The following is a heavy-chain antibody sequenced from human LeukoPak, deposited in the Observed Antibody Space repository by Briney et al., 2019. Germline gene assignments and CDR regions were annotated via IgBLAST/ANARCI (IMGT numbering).Heavy chain of an antibody. CDR2: IRYDGSNK. Sequence: GGSLRLSCAASGFTFSSYGMHWVRQAPSKGLEWVAFIRYDGSNKYYADSVKGRFTISRDNSKNTLYLQMNSLRAEDTAVYYCAKGLTGSFDAFDIWGQGTMITVSS. D-gene: IGHD3-9*01. J-gene: IGHJ3*02. CDR1: GFTFSSYG. CDR3: AKGLTGSFDAFDI. V-gene: IGHV3-30*02.